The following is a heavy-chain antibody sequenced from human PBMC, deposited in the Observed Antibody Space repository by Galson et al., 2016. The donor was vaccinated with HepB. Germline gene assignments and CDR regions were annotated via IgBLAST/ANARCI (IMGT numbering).Heavy chain of an antibody. CDR3: ARVGYCISPNCYGLDF. CDR2: ARNKAHSHTT. J-gene: IGHJ4*02. V-gene: IGHV3-72*01. Sequence: SLRLSCAASGFTLSSYAMSWVRQAPGKGLEWVGRARNKAHSHTTEYAASVKGRFTISRDDSKNSLYLQMNSLKTEDTAVYYCARVGYCISPNCYGLDFWGQGTLVTVSS. CDR1: GFTLSSYA. D-gene: IGHD2-2*01.